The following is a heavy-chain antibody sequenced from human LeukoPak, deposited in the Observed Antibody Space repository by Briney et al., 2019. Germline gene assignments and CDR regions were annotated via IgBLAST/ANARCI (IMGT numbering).Heavy chain of an antibody. D-gene: IGHD3-3*01. J-gene: IGHJ5*02. CDR1: GGSISSSNW. CDR3: AKVGVVTYNWFDP. V-gene: IGHV4-4*02. CDR2: IYHSGST. Sequence: SGTLSLTCAVSGGSISSSNWWSWVRQPPGKGLEWIGEIYHSGSTNYNPSLKCRVTISVDKSKNQFSLKLSSVTAADTAVYYCAKVGVVTYNWFDPWGQGTLVTVSS.